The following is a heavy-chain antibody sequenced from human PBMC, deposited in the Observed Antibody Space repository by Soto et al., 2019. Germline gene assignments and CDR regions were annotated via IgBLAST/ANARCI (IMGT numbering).Heavy chain of an antibody. V-gene: IGHV1-3*01. J-gene: IGHJ4*02. D-gene: IGHD3-16*01. CDR1: GYTFTSYV. CDR2: INAGDGNT. Sequence: ASVKVSCKAAGYTFTSYVMQWVRQAPGQRLEWMGWINAGDGNTKSSQKFQGRVTITRDTSASTAYMELSSLRSEDTAVYYCTTGLGGPGRWGQGTLVTVSS. CDR3: TTGLGGPGR.